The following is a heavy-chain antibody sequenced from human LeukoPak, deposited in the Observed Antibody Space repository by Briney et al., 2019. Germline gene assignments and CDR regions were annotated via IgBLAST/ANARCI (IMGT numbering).Heavy chain of an antibody. V-gene: IGHV3-21*01. Sequence: PGGSLRLSCAASGFTFSSYSMNWVRQAPGKGLEWVSSISSSSSYIYYADSVKGRFTISRDNAKNSLYLQMNSLRAEDTAVYYCARDLICGGGDCYYFDYWGQGTLVTVSS. D-gene: IGHD2-21*02. CDR2: ISSSSSYI. CDR1: GFTFSSYS. CDR3: ARDLICGGGDCYYFDY. J-gene: IGHJ4*02.